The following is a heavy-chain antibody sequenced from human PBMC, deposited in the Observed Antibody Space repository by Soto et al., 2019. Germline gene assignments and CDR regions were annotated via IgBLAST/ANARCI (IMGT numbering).Heavy chain of an antibody. CDR2: ISAYNGNT. CDR3: ACSGYSNDYYYGMDV. CDR1: GYTFTSYG. V-gene: IGHV1-18*01. J-gene: IGHJ6*02. D-gene: IGHD3-22*01. Sequence: GASVKVSCKASGYTFTSYGISWVRQAPGQGLEWMGWISAYNGNTNYAQKLQGRVTMTTDTSTSTAYMELRSLRSDDTAVYYCACSGYSNDYYYGMDVWGQGTTVTVSS.